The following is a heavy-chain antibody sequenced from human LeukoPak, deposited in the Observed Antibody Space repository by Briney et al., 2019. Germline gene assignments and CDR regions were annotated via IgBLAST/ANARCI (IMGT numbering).Heavy chain of an antibody. CDR1: GGSISSGNYY. J-gene: IGHJ5*02. Sequence: KPSETLSLTCTVSGGSISSGNYYWSWIRQHPGKGLEWIGYIYYSGSPYYNPSLKSRVTISVDTSKNQFSLKLSSVTAADTAMYYCARDQSANYGGYNWFDPWGQGTLVTVSS. CDR2: IYYSGSP. D-gene: IGHD4/OR15-4a*01. CDR3: ARDQSANYGGYNWFDP. V-gene: IGHV4-31*03.